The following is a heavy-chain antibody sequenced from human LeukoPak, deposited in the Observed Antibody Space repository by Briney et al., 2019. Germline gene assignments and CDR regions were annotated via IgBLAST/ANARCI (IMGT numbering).Heavy chain of an antibody. Sequence: GGSLRLSCAASGFSFDDYAMHWVRQAPGKGLEWVSGISWNSGNIGYADSVKGRYTISRDNAKNSLYLQMNSLRADDTALYYCAKDTRGYSYGSYFDYWGQGNLVTVSS. J-gene: IGHJ4*02. V-gene: IGHV3-9*01. D-gene: IGHD5-18*01. CDR1: GFSFDDYA. CDR3: AKDTRGYSYGSYFDY. CDR2: ISWNSGNI.